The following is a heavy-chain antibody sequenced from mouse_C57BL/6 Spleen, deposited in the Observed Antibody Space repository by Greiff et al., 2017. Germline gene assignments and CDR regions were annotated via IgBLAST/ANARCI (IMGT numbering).Heavy chain of an antibody. CDR2: IWWGDDK. D-gene: IGHD4-1*01. CDR3: ARSWDDWYIDV. CDR1: GFSLSTFGMG. V-gene: IGHV8-8*01. J-gene: IGHJ1*03. Sequence: QVTLKVSGPGILQPSQTLSLTCSFSGFSLSTFGMGVGWIRQPSGKGLEWLAHIWWGDDKYYNPALKSRLTISKDTSKNQILLKLANVDTADTATYYCARSWDDWYIDVWGTGTPVTVAS.